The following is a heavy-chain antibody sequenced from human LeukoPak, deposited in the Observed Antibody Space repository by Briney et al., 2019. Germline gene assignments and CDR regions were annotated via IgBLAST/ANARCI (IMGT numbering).Heavy chain of an antibody. D-gene: IGHD3-10*01. CDR1: GFTFSSYA. CDR3: ASDGGVRGVISSTEEDY. Sequence: PGGSLRLSCVISGFTFSSYAMHWVRQAPGKGLEWVAVISYDGSNKYYADSVKGRFTISRDNSKNTLYLQMNSLRAEDTAVYYCASDGGVRGVISSTEEDYWGQGTLVTVSS. V-gene: IGHV3-30-3*01. CDR2: ISYDGSNK. J-gene: IGHJ4*02.